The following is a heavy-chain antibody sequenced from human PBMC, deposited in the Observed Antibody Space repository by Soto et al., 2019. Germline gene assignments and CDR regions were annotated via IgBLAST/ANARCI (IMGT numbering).Heavy chain of an antibody. J-gene: IGHJ6*02. CDR3: AKGPLPFPDYGGYAGYSYGMDV. CDR1: GFTFSAFG. CDR2: ASYGGGTK. D-gene: IGHD4-17*01. V-gene: IGHV3-30*18. Sequence: QMQLVESGGDVVQPGTSLRLSCVASGFTFSAFGMHWVRQAPGKGLEWVAIASYGGGTKYYGDSVQGRFTISRDNSRDTLYLHMNCLREEDTAVYYRAKGPLPFPDYGGYAGYSYGMDVWGHGTTVTVSS.